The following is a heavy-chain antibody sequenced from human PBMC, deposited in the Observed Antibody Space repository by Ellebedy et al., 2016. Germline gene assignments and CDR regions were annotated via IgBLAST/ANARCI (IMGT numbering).Heavy chain of an antibody. V-gene: IGHV3-23*01. CDR1: GFTFGNLF. J-gene: IGHJ4*02. Sequence: GESLKISXVASGFTFGNLFMSWVRQAPGGGLEWISTISGGGDTTVSADSVKGRFTISRDNFRNTLYLQMNSLRAEDTAVYYCYYGHYSGYWGQGTLVTVSS. CDR2: ISGGGDTT. CDR3: YYGHYSGY. D-gene: IGHD4-17*01.